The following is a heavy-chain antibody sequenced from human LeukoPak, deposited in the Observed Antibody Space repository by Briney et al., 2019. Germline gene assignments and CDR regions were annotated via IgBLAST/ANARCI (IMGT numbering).Heavy chain of an antibody. V-gene: IGHV1-2*02. CDR3: ARARGYGSSWYVFDY. CDR2: INPNSGGT. D-gene: IGHD6-13*01. Sequence: ASVKVSCKASGYTFTGHYMHWVRQAPGQGLEWMGWINPNSGGTNYAQKFQGRVTMTRDTSISTAYMELSRLRSDDTAVYYCARARGYGSSWYVFDYWGQGTLVTVSS. CDR1: GYTFTGHY. J-gene: IGHJ4*02.